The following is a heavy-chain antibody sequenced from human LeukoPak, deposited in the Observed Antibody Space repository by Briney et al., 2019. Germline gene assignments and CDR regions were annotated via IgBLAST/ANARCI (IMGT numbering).Heavy chain of an antibody. CDR2: IYHSGST. V-gene: IGHV4-4*02. CDR3: ATYTVANPLDAFDI. CDR1: GGSISSSNW. J-gene: IGHJ3*02. D-gene: IGHD4-23*01. Sequence: SGTLSLTCAVSGGSISSSNWWSWVRQPPGKGLEWIGEIYHSGSTNYNPSLKSRVTISVDKSKNQFSLKLSSVTAADTAVYYCATYTVANPLDAFDIWGQGTMVTVSS.